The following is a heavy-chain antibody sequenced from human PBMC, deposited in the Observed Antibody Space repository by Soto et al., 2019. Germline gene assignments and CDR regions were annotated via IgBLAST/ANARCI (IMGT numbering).Heavy chain of an antibody. V-gene: IGHV3-11*06. J-gene: IGHJ6*02. CDR2: ISSSSGST. D-gene: IGHD5-12*01. CDR3: ARDRGGYDRLYYYHGMDV. CDR1: GFTFSDYY. Sequence: GGSLRLSCAASGFTFSDYYMSWIRQAPGKGLEYISYISSSSGSTKYADSVKGRFAISRDNAKNSLYLQMSSLRAEDTAVYYCARDRGGYDRLYYYHGMDVWGQGTTVTVSS.